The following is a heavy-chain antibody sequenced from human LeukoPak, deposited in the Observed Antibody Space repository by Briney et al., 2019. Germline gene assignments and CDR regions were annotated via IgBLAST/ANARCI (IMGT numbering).Heavy chain of an antibody. CDR2: IWYDGSNK. V-gene: IGHV3-33*01. Sequence: GGSLRLSCAASGFTFSSYGMHWVRQAPGKGLEWVAVIWYDGSNKYYADSVKGRFTISRDNSKNTPYLQMNSLRAEDTAVYYCARDVRGGSGSYYGGVDYWGQGTLVTVSS. CDR1: GFTFSSYG. J-gene: IGHJ4*02. D-gene: IGHD3-10*01. CDR3: ARDVRGGSGSYYGGVDY.